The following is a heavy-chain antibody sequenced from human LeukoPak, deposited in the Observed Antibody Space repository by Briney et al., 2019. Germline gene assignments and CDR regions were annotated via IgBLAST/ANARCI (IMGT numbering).Heavy chain of an antibody. CDR1: GGSFSGYY. CDR2: IKHSGST. V-gene: IGHV4-34*01. J-gene: IGHJ4*02. D-gene: IGHD3-22*01. CDR3: ASLVYYDSSGYYNAHFDY. Sequence: PSETLSLTCAVYGGSFSGYYWSWIRQPPGKGLEWIGEIKHSGSTNYNPSLKSRVTISVDTSKNQFSLKLSSVTAADTAVYYCASLVYYDSSGYYNAHFDYWGQGTLVTVSS.